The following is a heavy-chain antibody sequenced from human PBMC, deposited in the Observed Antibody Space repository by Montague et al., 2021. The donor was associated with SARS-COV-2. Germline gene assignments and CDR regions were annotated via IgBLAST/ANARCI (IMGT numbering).Heavy chain of an antibody. Sequence: SETLSLTCAVYGGSFSGYYWSWISQPPGKGLEWIGEINHSGSTNYNPSLKSRVTISVDTSKNQFSLKLSSVTAADTAVYYCASWSIAAAAGFDYWGQGTLVTVSS. V-gene: IGHV4-34*01. CDR1: GGSFSGYY. D-gene: IGHD6-13*01. CDR3: ASWSIAAAAGFDY. CDR2: INHSGST. J-gene: IGHJ4*02.